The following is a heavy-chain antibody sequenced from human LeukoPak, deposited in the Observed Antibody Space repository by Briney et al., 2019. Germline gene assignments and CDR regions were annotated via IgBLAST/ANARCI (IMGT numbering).Heavy chain of an antibody. Sequence: GTSVKVSCKASGFTFTSSAVKWVRQARGQRLEWIGWIVVGSGNTNYAQKFQERVTITRDMSTSTAYMELSSLRSEDTAVYYCAAGWVTAATDAFDIWGQGTIVTVSS. CDR2: IVVGSGNT. CDR1: GFTFTSSA. D-gene: IGHD2-2*01. CDR3: AAGWVTAATDAFDI. J-gene: IGHJ3*02. V-gene: IGHV1-58*01.